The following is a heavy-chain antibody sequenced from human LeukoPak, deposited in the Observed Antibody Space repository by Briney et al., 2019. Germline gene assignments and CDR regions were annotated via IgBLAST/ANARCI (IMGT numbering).Heavy chain of an antibody. D-gene: IGHD3-22*01. J-gene: IGHJ4*02. CDR1: GFTFSTYA. V-gene: IGHV3-23*01. CDR2: TSGSGGST. Sequence: PGGSLRLSGAASGFTFSTYAMSWVRQAPGKGLEWFSGTSGSGGSTYYADSVKGRFTFSRDNSKNTLYLQMNSLRAEDTAVYYCARSRYDGSGYYGIIDYWGQGTLVTVSS. CDR3: ARSRYDGSGYYGIIDY.